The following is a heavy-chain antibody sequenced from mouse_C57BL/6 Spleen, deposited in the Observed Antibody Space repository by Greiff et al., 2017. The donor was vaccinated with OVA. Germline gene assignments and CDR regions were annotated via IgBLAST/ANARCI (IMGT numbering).Heavy chain of an antibody. J-gene: IGHJ2*01. CDR1: GYAFSSSW. D-gene: IGHD2-3*01. V-gene: IGHV1-82*01. Sequence: QVQLQQSGPELVKPGASVKISCKASGYAFSSSWMNWVKQRPGKGLEWIGRIYPGDGDTNYNGKFKGKATLTADKSSSTAYMQLSSLTSEDSAVYFCASGWLLLFDYWGQGTTLTVSS. CDR3: ASGWLLLFDY. CDR2: IYPGDGDT.